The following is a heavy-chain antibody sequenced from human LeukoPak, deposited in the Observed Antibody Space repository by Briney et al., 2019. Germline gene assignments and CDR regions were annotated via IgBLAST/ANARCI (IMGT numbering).Heavy chain of an antibody. D-gene: IGHD3-10*01. CDR1: GXTFSSYC. CDR3: ARVRPCRYSGRRVYFDY. Sequence: SETLSLTCAASGXTFSSYCRSWIRQPPGKGLESIGEINHSGSTNYNPSLKSRVTISVDTSKYQFSLKLSSVPPADTAVYYCARVRPCRYSGRRVYFDYWGQGTLVTVSS. V-gene: IGHV4-34*01. J-gene: IGHJ4*02. CDR2: INHSGST.